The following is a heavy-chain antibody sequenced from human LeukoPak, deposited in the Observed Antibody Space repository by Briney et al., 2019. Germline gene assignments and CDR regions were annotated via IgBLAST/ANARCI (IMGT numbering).Heavy chain of an antibody. V-gene: IGHV1-69*06. CDR2: IIPIFGTA. Sequence: ASVKVSCKASGGTFSSYAISWVRQAPGQGLEWMGGIIPIFGTANYAQKFQGRVTITADKSTSTAYMELSSLRSEDTAVYYCARDGRGYCGGDCVNWFDPWGQGTLVTVSS. CDR3: ARDGRGYCGGDCVNWFDP. J-gene: IGHJ5*02. CDR1: GGTFSSYA. D-gene: IGHD2-21*02.